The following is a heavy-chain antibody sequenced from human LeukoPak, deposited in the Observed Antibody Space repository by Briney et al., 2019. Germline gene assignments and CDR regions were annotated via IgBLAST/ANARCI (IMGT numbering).Heavy chain of an antibody. D-gene: IGHD2-8*01. CDR3: ARHGHCTNGVCYSNYYYYMDV. CDR2: IYPDDSDT. J-gene: IGHJ6*03. CDR1: GYSFTSYW. V-gene: IGHV5-51*01. Sequence: GESLKISCKGSGYSFTSYWIGWVRQMPGKGLEWMGIIYPDDSDTRYSPSFEGQVIISVDKSISTAYLQWSSLNASDTATYYCARHGHCTNGVCYSNYYYYMDVWGKGTTVTVSS.